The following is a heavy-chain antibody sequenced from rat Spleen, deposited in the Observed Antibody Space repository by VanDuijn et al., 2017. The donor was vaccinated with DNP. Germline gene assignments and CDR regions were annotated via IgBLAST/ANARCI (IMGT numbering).Heavy chain of an antibody. CDR2: ISYDGAHA. Sequence: EVQLVESGGGLVQPGRSLKLSCAASGFTFSDYYMAWVRQAPTKGLEWVASISYDGAHAYYRGSVKGRFTISRDNAKNSLYLQMNSLRSEDTATYFCTKIAAGAMDAWGQGTSVTVSS. CDR3: TKIAAGAMDA. V-gene: IGHV5-20*01. J-gene: IGHJ4*01. D-gene: IGHD1-2*01. CDR1: GFTFSDYY.